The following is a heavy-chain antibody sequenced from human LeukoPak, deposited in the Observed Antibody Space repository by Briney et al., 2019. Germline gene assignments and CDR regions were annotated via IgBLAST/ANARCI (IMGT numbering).Heavy chain of an antibody. D-gene: IGHD1-7*01. J-gene: IGHJ4*02. CDR2: INSDGSST. Sequence: GRSLRLSCAASGFTFSSYWMHWVRQAPGKGLVWVSRINSDGSSTSYADSVKGRFTISRDNAKNTLYLQMNSLRAEDTAVYYCARDPSAYSGTGFDYWGQGTLVTVSS. CDR3: ARDPSAYSGTGFDY. CDR1: GFTFSSYW. V-gene: IGHV3-74*01.